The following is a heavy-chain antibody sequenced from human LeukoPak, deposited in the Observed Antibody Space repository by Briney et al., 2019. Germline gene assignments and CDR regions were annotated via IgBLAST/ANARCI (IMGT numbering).Heavy chain of an antibody. J-gene: IGHJ4*02. CDR3: ASSRYSGYEDF. Sequence: RTGGSLRLSCAASGFTFTNYWMHWVRQAPGKGLVWVSRISTDGTGTDYADSVKGRFTISRDNAKNTLYLQMSSLRADDTSIYYCASSRYSGYEDFWGQGTRVTVSS. V-gene: IGHV3-74*01. CDR1: GFTFTNYW. D-gene: IGHD5-12*01. CDR2: ISTDGTGT.